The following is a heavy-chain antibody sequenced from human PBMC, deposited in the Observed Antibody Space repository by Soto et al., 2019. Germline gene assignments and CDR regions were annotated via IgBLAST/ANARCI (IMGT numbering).Heavy chain of an antibody. D-gene: IGHD6-13*01. CDR3: ARDRKQLVPGWFDP. V-gene: IGHV4-31*03. CDR1: GGSISSGGYY. J-gene: IGHJ5*02. CDR2: IYYSGST. Sequence: SETLSLTCTFSGGSISSGGYYWSWIRQHPGKGLEWIGYIYYSGSTYYNPSLKSRVTISVDTSKDQFSLKLSSVTAADTAVYYCARDRKQLVPGWFDPWGQGTLFTVS.